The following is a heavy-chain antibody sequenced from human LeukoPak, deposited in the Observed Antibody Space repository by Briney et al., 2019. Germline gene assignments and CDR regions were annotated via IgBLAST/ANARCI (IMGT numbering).Heavy chain of an antibody. D-gene: IGHD1-26*01. CDR1: GYTFTICD. CDR3: ARGDVGFTGV. Sequence: ASVKVSCKSSGYTFTICDTNGVRQATGQGHEWMGWMNPNSGNTGYAQKFQGRVTITRNISISTAYMELSSLRSEDTALYYCARGDVGFTGVWGQGTLVTVSS. V-gene: IGHV1-8*03. J-gene: IGHJ4*02. CDR2: MNPNSGNT.